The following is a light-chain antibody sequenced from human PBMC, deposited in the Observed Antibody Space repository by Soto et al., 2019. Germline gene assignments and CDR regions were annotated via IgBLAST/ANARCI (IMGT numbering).Light chain of an antibody. J-gene: IGLJ1*01. CDR1: SSDVGGYNY. CDR2: EVS. V-gene: IGLV2-14*01. CDR3: SPYTTSNTYV. Sequence: SALTQPASVSGYPGQSITISCTGRSSDVGGYNYVSWYQQHPGKAPKFMIYEVSRRPSGVSNRFSGSKSGNAASLTVSGLQAEDEADYYCSPYTTSNTYVFGTGTKVTVL.